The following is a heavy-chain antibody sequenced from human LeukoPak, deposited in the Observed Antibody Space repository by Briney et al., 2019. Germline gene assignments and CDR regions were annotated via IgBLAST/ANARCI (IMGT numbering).Heavy chain of an antibody. CDR2: IYYSGST. J-gene: IGHJ4*02. CDR1: GGSISSYY. D-gene: IGHD3-10*01. Sequence: SETLSLTCTVSGGSISSYYWSWIRQPPGKGLEWIGYIYYSGSTNYNPSLKSRVTISVDTSKNQFSLKLSSVTAADTAVYYCARSPWFRELLSPFDYWGQGTLVTVSS. V-gene: IGHV4-59*01. CDR3: ARSPWFRELLSPFDY.